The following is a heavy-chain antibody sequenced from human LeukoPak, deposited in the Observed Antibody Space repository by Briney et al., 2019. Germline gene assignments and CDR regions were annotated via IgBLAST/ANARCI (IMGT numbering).Heavy chain of an antibody. V-gene: IGHV3-30*01. CDR1: GFTFSSYA. Sequence: GGSLRLSCAASGFTFSSYAMHWVRQAPGKGLEWVAVISYDGSNKYYADSVKGRFTISRDNSKNTLYLQMNSLRAEDAAVYYCARDDPNQLLFNWFDPWGQGTLVTASS. J-gene: IGHJ5*02. CDR2: ISYDGSNK. CDR3: ARDDPNQLLFNWFDP. D-gene: IGHD2-2*01.